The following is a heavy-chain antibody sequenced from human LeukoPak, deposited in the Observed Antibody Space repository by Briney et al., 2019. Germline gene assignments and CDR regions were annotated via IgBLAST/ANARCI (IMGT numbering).Heavy chain of an antibody. CDR1: GFTFDDYA. V-gene: IGHV3-9*01. Sequence: PGGSLRLSCAASGFTFDDYAMHWVRQAPGKGLEWVSGISGNSASIGYADSVKGRFTISRDNAKNSLYLQMNSLRAEDTALYYCAKQIPPYYDILTGYYKGLYYFDYWGQGTLVTVSS. CDR3: AKQIPPYYDILTGYYKGLYYFDY. J-gene: IGHJ4*02. D-gene: IGHD3-9*01. CDR2: ISGNSASI.